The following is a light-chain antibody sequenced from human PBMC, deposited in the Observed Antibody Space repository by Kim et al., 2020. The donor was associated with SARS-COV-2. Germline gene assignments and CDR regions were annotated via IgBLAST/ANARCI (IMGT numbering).Light chain of an antibody. CDR3: HQYKSPMYT. V-gene: IGKV1-5*03. CDR1: QTIGTW. J-gene: IGKJ2*01. CDR2: GAT. Sequence: SASVGGRVTISGRASQTIGTWLAWYQQKPGKAPKALIYGATSLESGVPSRFSGSGSGTEFTLTITSLQPDDFATYYCHQYKSPMYTFGQGTKLEI.